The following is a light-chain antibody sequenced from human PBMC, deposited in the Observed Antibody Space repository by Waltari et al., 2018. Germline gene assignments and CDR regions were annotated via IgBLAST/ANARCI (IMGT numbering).Light chain of an antibody. CDR3: NSYAGSSSWV. J-gene: IGLJ2*01. V-gene: IGLV2-14*03. CDR2: DVS. CDR1: SSDIGFYNY. Sequence: QSALTQPASVSGSPGQSTTISCTRPSSDIGFYNYVPGYQPPPGKAPNLMIYDVSERPSGVSNRFAGSKSGNTAALTISGLQAEDEADYYCNSYAGSSSWVFGGGTKLTVL.